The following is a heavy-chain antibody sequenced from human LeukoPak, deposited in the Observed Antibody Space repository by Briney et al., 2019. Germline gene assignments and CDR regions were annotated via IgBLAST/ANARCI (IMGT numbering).Heavy chain of an antibody. J-gene: IGHJ6*04. CDR3: ARDIAGRDV. CDR2: IYYDRSA. Sequence: TSQTLSLTCTVSGVSITNIDSYWSWSRQAPGKGPEWIGYIYYDRSAYYSSSLKSRVFISVDTSRNQFSLKLSSVTAADTAVYYCARDIAGRDVWGKGTTVTVSS. V-gene: IGHV4-30-4*01. D-gene: IGHD3-16*02. CDR1: GVSITNIDSY.